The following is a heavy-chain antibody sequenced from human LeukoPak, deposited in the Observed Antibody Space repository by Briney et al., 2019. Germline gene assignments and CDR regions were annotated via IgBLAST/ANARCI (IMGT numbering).Heavy chain of an antibody. CDR1: GYIFTSYY. D-gene: IGHD3-3*01. CDR2: INPRGGST. V-gene: IGHV1-46*01. J-gene: IGHJ4*02. CDR3: ARDSSYYDFWSGYYGSMDN. Sequence: ASVKVSCKASGYIFTSYYMHWVPQAPGQGFEWMGIINPRGGSTRYAQKFQGRVTMTRDTSTSTVYMELSSLRSEDTAVYNCARDSSYYDFWSGYYGSMDNWGQGTLVTVPS.